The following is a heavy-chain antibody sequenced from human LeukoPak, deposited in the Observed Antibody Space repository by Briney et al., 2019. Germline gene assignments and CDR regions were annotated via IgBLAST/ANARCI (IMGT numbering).Heavy chain of an antibody. CDR3: AKDSKPAAGPFDY. V-gene: IGHV3-23*01. J-gene: IGHJ4*02. CDR1: GFTFSTYA. CDR2: ISGGAGST. Sequence: GGSLRLSCTASGFTFSTYAMTWVRQAPGEGLEWVSSISGGAGSTYYADSVKGRFTISRANSENTLYLQMHSLRAEDTAVYYCAKDSKPAAGPFDYWGQGTLVTVSS. D-gene: IGHD6-13*01.